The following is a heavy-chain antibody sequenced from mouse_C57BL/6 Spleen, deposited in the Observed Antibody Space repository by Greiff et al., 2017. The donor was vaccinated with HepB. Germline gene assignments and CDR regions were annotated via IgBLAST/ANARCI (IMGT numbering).Heavy chain of an antibody. J-gene: IGHJ2*01. CDR2: ISSGSSTI. CDR1: GFTFSDYG. Sequence: DVMLVESGGGLVKPGGSLKLSCAASGFTFSDYGMHWVRQAPEKGLEWVAYISSGSSTIYYADTVKGRFTISRDNAKNTLFLQMTSLRSEDTAMYYCARTYYSNYRGYFDYWGQGTTLTVSS. V-gene: IGHV5-17*01. CDR3: ARTYYSNYRGYFDY. D-gene: IGHD2-5*01.